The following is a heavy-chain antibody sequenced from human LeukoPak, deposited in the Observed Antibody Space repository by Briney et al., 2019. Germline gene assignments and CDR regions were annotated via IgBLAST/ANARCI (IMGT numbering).Heavy chain of an antibody. CDR1: GGSISSGSCY. V-gene: IGHV4-61*02. D-gene: IGHD5-18*01. CDR2: IYTSGST. CDR3: ARSYSYGSYY. J-gene: IGHJ4*02. Sequence: SQTLSLTCTVSGGSISSGSCYWSWIRQPAGKGLEWIGRIYTSGSTNYNPSLKSRVTISVDTSKNQFSLKLSSVTAADTAVYYCARSYSYGSYYWGQGTLVTVSS.